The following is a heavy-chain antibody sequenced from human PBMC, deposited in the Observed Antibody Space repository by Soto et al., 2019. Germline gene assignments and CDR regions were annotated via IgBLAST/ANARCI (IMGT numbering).Heavy chain of an antibody. V-gene: IGHV3-15*01. D-gene: IGHD2-2*01. CDR1: GFTFSNAW. CDR2: IKSKTDGGTT. J-gene: IGHJ4*02. Sequence: GGSLRLSCAASGFTFSNAWMSWVRQAPGKGLEWVGRIKSKTDGGTTDYAAPVKGRFTISRDDSKNTRYLQMNSLKTEDTAVYYCTTAAREDCSSTSCYFDYWGQGTLVTVSS. CDR3: TTAAREDCSSTSCYFDY.